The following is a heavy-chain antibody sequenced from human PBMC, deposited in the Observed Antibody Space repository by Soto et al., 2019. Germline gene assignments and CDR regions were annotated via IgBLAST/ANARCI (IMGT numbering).Heavy chain of an antibody. CDR2: ISGSGGST. J-gene: IGHJ6*03. Sequence: GGSLRLSCAASGFTFSSYAMSWVRQAPGKGLEWVSAISGSGGSTYYADSVKGRFTISRNNSKNTLYLQMNSLRAEDTAVYYCAKDRQGFGELLGSYYYYMDVWGKGTTVTVSS. D-gene: IGHD3-10*01. CDR1: GFTFSSYA. V-gene: IGHV3-23*01. CDR3: AKDRQGFGELLGSYYYYMDV.